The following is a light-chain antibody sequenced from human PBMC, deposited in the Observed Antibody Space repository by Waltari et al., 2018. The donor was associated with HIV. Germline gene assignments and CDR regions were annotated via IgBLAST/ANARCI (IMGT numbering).Light chain of an antibody. Sequence: LTPPPSLSAAPGETATITCGATNIERKSVHRYQQKAGQAPVGVMSYVTGRPAGIAERFSGFNSGHTTSLIITRVGAGDEADYYCQVWDSATDHVLFGGGTRLTVL. CDR1: NIERKS. CDR3: QVWDSATDHVL. V-gene: IGLV3-21*04. CDR2: YVT. J-gene: IGLJ2*01.